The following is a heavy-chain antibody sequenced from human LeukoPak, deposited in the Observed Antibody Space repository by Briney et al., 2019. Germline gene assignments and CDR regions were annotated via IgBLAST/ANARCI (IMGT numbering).Heavy chain of an antibody. D-gene: IGHD5-18*01. J-gene: IGHJ4*02. CDR1: GFTFSDYY. CDR3: ARDSFGYSYGYYDY. Sequence: GGSLRLSCAASGFTFSDYYMSWIRQAPGKGLEWVSVIYSGGSTYYADSVKGRFTISRDNSKNTLYLQMNSLRAEDTAVYYCARDSFGYSYGYYDYWGQGTLVTVSS. CDR2: IYSGGST. V-gene: IGHV3-53*01.